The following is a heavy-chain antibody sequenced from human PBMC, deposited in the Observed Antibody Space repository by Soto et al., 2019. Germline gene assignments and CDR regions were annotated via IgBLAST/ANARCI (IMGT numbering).Heavy chain of an antibody. CDR2: INHSGST. CDR3: AREIYYYGSALLPRYYYYYYMDV. V-gene: IGHV4-34*01. Sequence: HVQLQQWGAGLLKPSETLSLTCAVYGGSFSGYYWSWIRQPPGKGLEWIGEINHSGSTNYNPSLKSRVTISVDTSKNQFSLKLSSVTAADTAVYYCAREIYYYGSALLPRYYYYYYMDVWGKGTTVTVSS. D-gene: IGHD3-10*01. CDR1: GGSFSGYY. J-gene: IGHJ6*03.